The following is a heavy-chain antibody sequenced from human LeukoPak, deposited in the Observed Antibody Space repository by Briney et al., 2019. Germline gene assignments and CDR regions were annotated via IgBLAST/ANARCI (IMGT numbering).Heavy chain of an antibody. CDR1: GFTLTNFD. D-gene: IGHD3-22*01. Sequence: GAPVKVSCKASGFTLTNFDINWVRQATGQGLEWMGWMNSNTGNTGYAQEFQGRVTMTRDTSIGTAYMELTNLRSEDTAVYYCARGRRGSSGPWSWYLDLWGRGTLVTASS. J-gene: IGHJ2*01. CDR2: MNSNTGNT. V-gene: IGHV1-8*01. CDR3: ARGRRGSSGPWSWYLDL.